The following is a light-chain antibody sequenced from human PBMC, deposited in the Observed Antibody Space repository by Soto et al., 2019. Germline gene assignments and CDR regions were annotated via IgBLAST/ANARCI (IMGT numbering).Light chain of an antibody. Sequence: EIVLTQSPGTLSLSPGERATLYCRASQSVSSSYLAWYQQKPGQAPRLLIYSASSRATGIPDRFSGSGSGTDFTLTISRLEPEDFAVYYCQQYGSSPKTFGQGTKVDIK. J-gene: IGKJ1*01. CDR1: QSVSSSY. CDR3: QQYGSSPKT. CDR2: SAS. V-gene: IGKV3-20*01.